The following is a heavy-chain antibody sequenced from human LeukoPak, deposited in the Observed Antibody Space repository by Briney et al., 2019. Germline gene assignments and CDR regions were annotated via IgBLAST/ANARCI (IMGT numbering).Heavy chain of an antibody. CDR1: GGSISSYY. D-gene: IGHD4-17*01. Sequence: SETLSLTCTVSGGSISSYYWSWIRQPPGKGLEWIGYIYYSGSTNCNPSLKSRVTISVDTSKNQFSLKLSSVTAADTAVYYCARYGDHGDLDYWGQGTLVTVSS. CDR3: ARYGDHGDLDY. J-gene: IGHJ4*02. CDR2: IYYSGST. V-gene: IGHV4-59*12.